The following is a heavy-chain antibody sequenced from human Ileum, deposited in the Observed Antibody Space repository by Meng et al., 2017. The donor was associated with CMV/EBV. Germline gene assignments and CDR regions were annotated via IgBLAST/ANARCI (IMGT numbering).Heavy chain of an antibody. CDR2: ISNDGDNK. CDR1: GFTFSDYA. CDR3: ARGSVSYLSWFDP. J-gene: IGHJ5*02. D-gene: IGHD1-26*01. Sequence: GESLKISCAVAGFTFSDYAMDWVRQAPGKGLEWVAVISNDGDNKYYADSVRGRFSISRDNPRNTLYLQMNSLRVEDTAVYYCARGSVSYLSWFDPWGQGTLVTVSS. V-gene: IGHV3-30-3*01.